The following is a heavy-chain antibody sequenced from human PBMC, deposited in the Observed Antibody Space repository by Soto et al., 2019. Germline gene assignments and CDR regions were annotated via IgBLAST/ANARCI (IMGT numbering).Heavy chain of an antibody. CDR2: INTAGSST. CDR3: AGGILGAEQCDY. Sequence: EVQLVESGGGLVQPGGSLRVSCAASGFTFSGSWMHWVRQAPGKGLVWVSRINTAGSSTTYADSVKGRFTISRDNAKNTLFLQMNSLRAEDTAVYYCAGGILGAEQCDYWGQGTLVTVSS. J-gene: IGHJ4*02. CDR1: GFTFSGSW. V-gene: IGHV3-74*01. D-gene: IGHD6-25*01.